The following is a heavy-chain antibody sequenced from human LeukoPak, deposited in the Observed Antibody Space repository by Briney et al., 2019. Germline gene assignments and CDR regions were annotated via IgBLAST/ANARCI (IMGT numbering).Heavy chain of an antibody. CDR2: ISGSGGST. V-gene: IGHV3-23*01. CDR1: GFTFSSYA. CDR3: ARHYYASQSPFDC. J-gene: IGHJ4*02. D-gene: IGHD3-10*01. Sequence: GGSLRLSCAASGFTFSSYAMSWVRQAPGKGLEWVSAISGSGGSTYYADSVKGRFTISRDNSKNTLYLQLKSLRAEDTAVYYCARHYYASQSPFDCWGQGTLVTVSS.